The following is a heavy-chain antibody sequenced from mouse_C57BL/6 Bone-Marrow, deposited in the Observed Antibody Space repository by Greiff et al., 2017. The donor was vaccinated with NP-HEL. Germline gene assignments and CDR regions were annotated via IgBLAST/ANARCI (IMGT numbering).Heavy chain of an antibody. J-gene: IGHJ4*01. Sequence: VQVVESGPGLVAPSQSLSITCTVSGFSLTSYGVHWVRQPPGKGLEWLVVIWSDGSTTYNSALKSRLSISKDNSKSQVFLKMNSLQTDDTAMYYCARHHGSSPYAMDYWGQGTSVTVSS. V-gene: IGHV2-6-1*01. CDR1: GFSLTSYG. CDR3: ARHHGSSPYAMDY. D-gene: IGHD1-1*01. CDR2: IWSDGST.